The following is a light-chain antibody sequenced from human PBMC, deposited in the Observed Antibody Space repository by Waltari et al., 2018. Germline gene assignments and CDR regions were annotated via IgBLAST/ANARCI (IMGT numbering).Light chain of an antibody. CDR3: SSYITTITLEL. J-gene: IGLJ3*02. CDR1: SSDVGTYNY. Sequence: QSALTQPASVSGSPGQSITISCTGTSSDVGTYNYVSWYQQHPGKAPKLLIYDVSYRPSWVSYRFAGSKSGNTASLTISGLQAEDEADYYCSSYITTITLELFGGGTSLTVL. V-gene: IGLV2-14*03. CDR2: DVS.